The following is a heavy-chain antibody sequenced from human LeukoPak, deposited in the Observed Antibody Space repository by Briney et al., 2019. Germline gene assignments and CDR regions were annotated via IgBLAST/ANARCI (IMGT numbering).Heavy chain of an antibody. CDR2: IGTAGDT. J-gene: IGHJ4*02. D-gene: IGHD6-13*01. CDR3: AKGTAAAGTPRN. CDR1: GFTFSSYD. Sequence: GGSLRLSCAASGFTFSSYDMHWVRQATGKGLEWVSAIGTAGDTYYPGSVKGRFTISRENAKNSLYLQMNSLRAEDTAVYYCAKGTAAAGTPRNWGQGTLVTVSS. V-gene: IGHV3-13*01.